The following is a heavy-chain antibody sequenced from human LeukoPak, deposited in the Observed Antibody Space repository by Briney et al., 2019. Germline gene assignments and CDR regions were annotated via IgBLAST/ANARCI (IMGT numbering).Heavy chain of an antibody. V-gene: IGHV4-34*01. Sequence: KPSETLSLTCAGYDGSFTGYFWNWLRQSPGKGLEWIGEINHRGSTNYNPSLKSRLTRSVDTSKTQFSLRLTSVTAADTGVYFCARDPTTVMTVPWYFDTWGQGTLVTVSS. CDR3: ARDPTTVMTVPWYFDT. D-gene: IGHD4-11*01. CDR2: INHRGST. J-gene: IGHJ4*02. CDR1: DGSFTGYF.